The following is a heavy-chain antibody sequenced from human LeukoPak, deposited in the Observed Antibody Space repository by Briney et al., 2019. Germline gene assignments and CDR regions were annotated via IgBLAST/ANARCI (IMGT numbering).Heavy chain of an antibody. CDR1: GFTFSSYG. Sequence: GGSLRLSCAASGFTFSSYGMHWVRQAPDKGLEWVAVISYDGSNKYYADSVKGRFTISRDNSKNTLYLQMNSLRAEDTAVYYCAKSLVRSYYYYGMDVWGQGTTVTVSS. V-gene: IGHV3-30*18. CDR2: ISYDGSNK. D-gene: IGHD6-6*01. J-gene: IGHJ6*02. CDR3: AKSLVRSYYYYGMDV.